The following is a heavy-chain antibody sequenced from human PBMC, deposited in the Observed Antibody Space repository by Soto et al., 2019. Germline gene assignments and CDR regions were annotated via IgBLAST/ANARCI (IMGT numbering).Heavy chain of an antibody. CDR1: GFTFSSYS. Sequence: PGGSLRLSFAASGFTFSSYSMNWVRQAPGKGLEWVSSISSSSSYIYYADSVKGRFTISRDNAKNSLYPQMNSLRAEDTAVYYCARAAIWSGYPFDYWGQGTLVTVSS. CDR2: ISSSSSYI. CDR3: ARAAIWSGYPFDY. V-gene: IGHV3-21*01. J-gene: IGHJ4*02. D-gene: IGHD3-3*01.